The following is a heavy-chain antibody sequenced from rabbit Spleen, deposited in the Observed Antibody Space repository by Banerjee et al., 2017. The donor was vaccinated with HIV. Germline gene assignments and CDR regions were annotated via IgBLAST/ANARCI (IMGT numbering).Heavy chain of an antibody. CDR2: IDVVKSGST. V-gene: IGHV1S40*01. Sequence: QSLEESGGDLVKPGASLTLTCKASGLDFSSRYWICWIRQAPGKGLEWIACIDVVKSGSTYYASWAKGRFTISRASSTTVFLQMTSLTAADTATYFCARDGTGGSYFALWGPGTLVTVS. J-gene: IGHJ4*01. D-gene: IGHD8-1*01. CDR3: ARDGTGGSYFAL. CDR1: GLDFSSRYW.